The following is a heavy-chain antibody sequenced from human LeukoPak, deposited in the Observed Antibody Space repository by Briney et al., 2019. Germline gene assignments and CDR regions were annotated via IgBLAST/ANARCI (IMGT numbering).Heavy chain of an antibody. CDR2: IYYTGTT. J-gene: IGHJ5*01. Sequence: SETLSLTCTVSGGSISTYFWTWIRQFPGKGLEWIGYIYYTGTTSYNPSLKSQVTISVDTSKNQFSLSLSSVTAADTAVYYCARYHQPSGPNWLDCWGQGTLVTVSS. CDR1: GGSISTYF. D-gene: IGHD2-15*01. CDR3: ARYHQPSGPNWLDC. V-gene: IGHV4-59*01.